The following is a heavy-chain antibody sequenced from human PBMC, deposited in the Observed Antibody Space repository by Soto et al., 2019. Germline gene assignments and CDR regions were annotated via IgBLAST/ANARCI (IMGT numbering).Heavy chain of an antibody. Sequence: GGSLRLSCAASRFTFSAYEMHWFRQAPGKGLEWVSYISTSGSTVYYADSVKGRFTVSRDNTRNSLYLQMDSLRDEDTALYCVRYCGTTLCNGVATRTFDYWGQGTLVTVSS. V-gene: IGHV3-48*03. CDR2: ISTSGSTV. J-gene: IGHJ4*02. D-gene: IGHD2-2*01. CDR3: RYCGTTLCNGVATRTFDY. CDR1: RFTFSAYE.